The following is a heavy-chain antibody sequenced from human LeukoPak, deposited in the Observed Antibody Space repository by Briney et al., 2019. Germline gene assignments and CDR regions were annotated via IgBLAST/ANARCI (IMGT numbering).Heavy chain of an antibody. J-gene: IGHJ4*02. CDR3: ARDSALWVVVGYYFDY. Sequence: GGSLRLSCAASGFTFSSYSMNWVRQAPGKGLEWVSSISSSSSYIYYADSVKGRFTISRDNAKNSLYLQMKSLRAEDTAVYYCARDSALWVVVGYYFDYWGQGTLVTVSS. D-gene: IGHD3-22*01. CDR1: GFTFSSYS. CDR2: ISSSSSYI. V-gene: IGHV3-21*01.